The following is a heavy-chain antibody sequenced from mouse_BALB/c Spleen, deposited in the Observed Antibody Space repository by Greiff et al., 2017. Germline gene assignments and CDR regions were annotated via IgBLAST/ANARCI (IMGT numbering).Heavy chain of an antibody. CDR2: IYPGSGNT. V-gene: IGHV1-84*02. D-gene: IGHD2-10*01. CDR3: ARGLLWYHDY. CDR1: GYTFTDYY. Sequence: QVQLKESGPELVKPGASVKISCKASGYTFTDYYINWVKQQPGQGLEWIGWIYPGSGNTKYNEKFKGKATLTVDTSSSTAYMQLSSLTSEDTAVYFCARGLLWYHDYWGQGTTLTVSS. J-gene: IGHJ2*01.